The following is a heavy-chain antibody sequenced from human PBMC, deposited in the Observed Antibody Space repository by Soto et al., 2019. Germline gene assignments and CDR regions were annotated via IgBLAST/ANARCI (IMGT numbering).Heavy chain of an antibody. D-gene: IGHD2-15*01. J-gene: IGHJ5*02. V-gene: IGHV1-2*02. CDR2: INHNSGGT. CDR1: GHTFTGYY. CDR3: ASGKASAAEIYNWFDP. Sequence: QVQPVQSGAEVKKPGASVKISCKASGHTFTGYYIHWVRQSPGQGLEWMGWINHNSGGTDYGQKFPGSVTMTRDTSLSTVYMELTRLRSADTAVYYCASGKASAAEIYNWFDPWGQGTLVTVSS.